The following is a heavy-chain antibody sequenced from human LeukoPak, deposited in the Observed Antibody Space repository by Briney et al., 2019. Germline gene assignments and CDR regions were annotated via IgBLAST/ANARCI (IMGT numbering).Heavy chain of an antibody. CDR3: ARAAAVTNSWYYFDY. D-gene: IGHD6-13*01. CDR1: GDSVSSGDHH. J-gene: IGHJ4*02. CDR2: IRHGGST. V-gene: IGHV4-30-4*01. Sequence: SETLSLTCTVSGDSVSSGDHHWSWIRQPPGKGLERIGYIRHGGSTYYNPSLKSRIIISVDMSKNQFSLSLNSLSAADSAVYFCARAAAVTNSWYYFDYWGQGTLVTVSS.